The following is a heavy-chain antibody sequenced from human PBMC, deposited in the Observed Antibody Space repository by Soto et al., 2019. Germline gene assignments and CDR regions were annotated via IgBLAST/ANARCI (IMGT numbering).Heavy chain of an antibody. D-gene: IGHD3-10*01. J-gene: IGHJ6*02. CDR3: AKTYGSESPMKLSYGMDV. Sequence: GGSLRLSCAASGFTFSSYGMHWVRQAPGKGLEWVAVISYDGSNKYYADSVKGRFTISRDNSKNTLYLQMNSLRAEDTAVYYCAKTYGSESPMKLSYGMDVWGQGTTVTVS. CDR2: ISYDGSNK. CDR1: GFTFSSYG. V-gene: IGHV3-30*18.